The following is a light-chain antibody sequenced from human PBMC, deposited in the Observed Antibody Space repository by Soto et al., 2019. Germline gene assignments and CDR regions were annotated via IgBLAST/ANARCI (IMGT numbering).Light chain of an antibody. CDR3: QQYGSSSWT. Sequence: EIVLTQYPGTLSLSPGERATLSCRASQSVSSTYLAWHQQKPGQAPRLLIYGASSRATGIPDRFSGSGSGTDFTLTISRLEPEDFAVYYCQQYGSSSWTFGQGTKVEIK. CDR1: QSVSSTY. J-gene: IGKJ1*01. V-gene: IGKV3-20*01. CDR2: GAS.